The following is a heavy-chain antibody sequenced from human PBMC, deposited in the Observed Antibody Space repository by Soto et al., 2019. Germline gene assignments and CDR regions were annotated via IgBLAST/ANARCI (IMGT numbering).Heavy chain of an antibody. CDR1: GDSMNSYS. J-gene: IGHJ3*02. V-gene: IGHV4-4*07. CDR3: ARDLGAIVASDAFEI. CDR2: IDARGST. Sequence: QVQLQESGPGLVKPSQTLALTCSVSGDSMNSYSWTWVRQPAGKGLAWMGRIDARGSTTYNPSLRSRVTRSSATSKKQFYLNLRSLTAADTAVYYSARDLGAIVASDAFEIWGQGTKVFVSS. D-gene: IGHD2-21*01.